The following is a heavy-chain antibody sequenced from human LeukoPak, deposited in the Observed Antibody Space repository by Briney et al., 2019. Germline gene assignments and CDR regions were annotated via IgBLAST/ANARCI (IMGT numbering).Heavy chain of an antibody. CDR1: GFTFSSYA. Sequence: PGGSLRLSCAASGFTFSSYAMTWVRQAPGKGLEWVSVISGGSRNTDYADSVKGRFTISRDNSKNTLYLQMNSLRAEDTAVYYCAKYLIVGERWFDPWGQGTLVTVSS. J-gene: IGHJ5*02. D-gene: IGHD1-26*01. V-gene: IGHV3-23*01. CDR3: AKYLIVGERWFDP. CDR2: ISGGSRNT.